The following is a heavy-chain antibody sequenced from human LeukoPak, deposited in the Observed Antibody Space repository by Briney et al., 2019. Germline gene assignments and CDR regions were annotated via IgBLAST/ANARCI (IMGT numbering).Heavy chain of an antibody. Sequence: PGGSLRLSCAASGFTFDDYTMHWVRQAPGKGLEWVSLISWDGGSTYYADSVKGRFTISRDNSKNSLYLQMNNLKTDDTAFYYCAQDWWGSYLSWGRGTLVTVSS. D-gene: IGHD1-26*01. CDR2: ISWDGGST. V-gene: IGHV3-43*01. J-gene: IGHJ4*02. CDR1: GFTFDDYT. CDR3: AQDWWGSYLS.